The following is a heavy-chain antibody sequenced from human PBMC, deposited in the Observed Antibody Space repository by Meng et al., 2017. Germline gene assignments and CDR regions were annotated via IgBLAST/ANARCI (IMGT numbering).Heavy chain of an antibody. Sequence: SETLSLTCAVYGGSFSGYYWSWIRQPPGKGLEWIGEINHSGSTNYNPSLKSRVTISVDTSKNQFSLKLSSVTAADTAVYYCASADYGDYLPTHHWGHGTLVTVSS. CDR2: INHSGST. CDR3: ASADYGDYLPTHH. V-gene: IGHV4-34*01. CDR1: GGSFSGYY. D-gene: IGHD4-17*01. J-gene: IGHJ5*02.